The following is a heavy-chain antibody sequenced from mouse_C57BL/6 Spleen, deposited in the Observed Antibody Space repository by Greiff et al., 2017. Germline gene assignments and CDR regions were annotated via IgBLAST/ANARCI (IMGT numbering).Heavy chain of an antibody. CDR1: GFNFTDYY. D-gene: IGHD2-3*01. J-gene: IGHJ2*01. Sequence: EVQLQPSGAELVRPWASVTLSCKASGFNFTDYYMHWVKQRPEQGLEWIGRLDPEDGDTAYDPKFKGKATLTADTSSNTAYLQLSSLTSEDTAVYYCTTGGYSDFDYWGQGTTLTVSS. V-gene: IGHV14-1*01. CDR2: LDPEDGDT. CDR3: TTGGYSDFDY.